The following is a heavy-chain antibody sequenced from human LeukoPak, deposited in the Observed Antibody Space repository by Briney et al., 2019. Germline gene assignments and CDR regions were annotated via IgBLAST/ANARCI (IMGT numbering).Heavy chain of an antibody. D-gene: IGHD1-7*01. V-gene: IGHV1-8*01. J-gene: IGHJ4*02. CDR1: GYTFTSYD. CDR2: MNPNSGNT. Sequence: GASVKVSCKASGYTFTSYDLNWGRQATGQGLEWMGWMNPNSGNTGYAQKFQGRVTMTRNTSISTAYTELSSLRSEDTAVYYCARALNGITGTTRYFDYWGQGTLVTVSS. CDR3: ARALNGITGTTRYFDY.